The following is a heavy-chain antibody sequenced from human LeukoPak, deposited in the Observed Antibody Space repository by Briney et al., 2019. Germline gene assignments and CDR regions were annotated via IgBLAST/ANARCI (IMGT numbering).Heavy chain of an antibody. CDR3: ARGRVAGSPSPSYYYYMDV. Sequence: SETLSLTCAVYGGSFSVYYWSWIRQPPGKGLEWIGKINHSGSTNYNPSLKSRITISVDTSKNQFSLKLSSVTAADTAVYYCARGRVAGSPSPSYYYYMDVWGKGTTVTVSS. D-gene: IGHD6-19*01. V-gene: IGHV4-34*01. J-gene: IGHJ6*03. CDR1: GGSFSVYY. CDR2: INHSGST.